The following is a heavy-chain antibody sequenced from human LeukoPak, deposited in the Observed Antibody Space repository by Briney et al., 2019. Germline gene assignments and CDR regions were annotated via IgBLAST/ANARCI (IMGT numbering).Heavy chain of an antibody. J-gene: IGHJ4*02. D-gene: IGHD6-19*01. V-gene: IGHV3-7*01. CDR3: ARQRYSSGWCRTNDPEYYFDY. CDR2: IEQDGSEK. Sequence: GGSLRLSCAASGFTFSSYWMSWVRQAPGKGLEWVANIEQDGSEKYYVDSVKGRFTISRDNAKNSLYLQMNSLRAEDTAVYYCARQRYSSGWCRTNDPEYYFDYWGQGTLVTVSS. CDR1: GFTFSSYW.